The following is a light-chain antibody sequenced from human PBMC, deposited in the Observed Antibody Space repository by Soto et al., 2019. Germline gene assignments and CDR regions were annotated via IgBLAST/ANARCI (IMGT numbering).Light chain of an antibody. J-gene: IGLJ2*01. V-gene: IGLV2-23*03. CDR3: CAYAGSSTFL. CDR2: EGS. Sequence: QSVLTQPASVSGSPGQSITISCTGTTSDVGSYKFVSWYQHLPGKAPKLVIFEGSERPSGISDRFSCSKSGNTASLTISGVQAEDEADYYCCAYAGSSTFLFGGGTKLTVL. CDR1: TSDVGSYKF.